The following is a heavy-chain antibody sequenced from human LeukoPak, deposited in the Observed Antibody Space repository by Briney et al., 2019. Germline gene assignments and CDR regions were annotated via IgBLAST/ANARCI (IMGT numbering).Heavy chain of an antibody. D-gene: IGHD6-13*01. CDR1: GFIVSDKY. J-gene: IGHJ4*02. V-gene: IGHV3-66*01. Sequence: TGGSLRLSCAASGFIVSDKYMSWVRQAPGKGLEWISVIYSDGNTYYSDSVKGRFTISRDNSKNTLLLQMDSLRVEDTAVYYCTRGHYSNTLGGQGTLVTVSP. CDR2: IYSDGNT. CDR3: TRGHYSNTL.